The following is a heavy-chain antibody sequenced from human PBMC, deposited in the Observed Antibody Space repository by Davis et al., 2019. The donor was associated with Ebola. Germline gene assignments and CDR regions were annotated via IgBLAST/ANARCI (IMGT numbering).Heavy chain of an antibody. V-gene: IGHV3-23*01. CDR2: ISSSGSST. J-gene: IGHJ6*02. D-gene: IGHD3-10*01. CDR3: AEVLSPRSVAGALDV. Sequence: GESLKISCAASGFAFSNYDMTWVRQAPGKGLEWVSTISSSGSSTYSADSVRGRFTISRDNSKTTVFLQMNSLTGEDSAVYHCAEVLSPRSVAGALDVWGQGTTVTVSS. CDR1: GFAFSNYD.